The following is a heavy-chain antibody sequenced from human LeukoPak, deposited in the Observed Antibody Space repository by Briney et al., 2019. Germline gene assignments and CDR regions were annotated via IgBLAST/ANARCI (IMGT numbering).Heavy chain of an antibody. CDR2: IYYSGST. J-gene: IGHJ4*02. CDR3: ARQTGITMVRGAFDY. CDR1: GGSISSSSYY. D-gene: IGHD3-10*01. Sequence: KPSETLSLTCTVSGGSISSSSYYWGWIRQPPGKGLEWIGSIYYSGSTYYNPSLKSRVTISVDTSKNQFSLKLSSVTAADTAVYYCARQTGITMVRGAFDYWGQGTLVTVSS. V-gene: IGHV4-39*01.